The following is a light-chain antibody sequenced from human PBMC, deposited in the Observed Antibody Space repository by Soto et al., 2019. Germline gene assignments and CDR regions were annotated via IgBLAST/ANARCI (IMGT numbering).Light chain of an antibody. Sequence: VQMTQCPSTLSSSVGHRVTITCLVSQSSSSWLAWYQQKPGKAPKLLIYDASSLESGVPSRFSGSGSGTEFTLTISSLQPDDFATYYCQHYNSYSEAFGQGTKVDIK. J-gene: IGKJ1*01. CDR2: DAS. CDR1: QSSSSW. V-gene: IGKV1-5*01. CDR3: QHYNSYSEA.